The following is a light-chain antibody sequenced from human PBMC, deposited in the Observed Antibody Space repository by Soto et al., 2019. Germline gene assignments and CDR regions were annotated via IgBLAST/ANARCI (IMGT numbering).Light chain of an antibody. V-gene: IGKV3-20*01. CDR3: QHYDSLPIT. CDR2: GAS. J-gene: IGKJ5*01. CDR1: QSVSSSY. Sequence: EIVLTRSPGTLSLSPGERATLSCRASQSVSSSYLAWYQQKPGQPPRLPIYGASSRATGIPDRFSGSGSGTDFTLPSSRLEPEDFAVFYCQHYDSLPITFGQGTRLEIK.